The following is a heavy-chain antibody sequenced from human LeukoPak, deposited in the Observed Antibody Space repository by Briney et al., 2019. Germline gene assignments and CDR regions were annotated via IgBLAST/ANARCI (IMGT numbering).Heavy chain of an antibody. D-gene: IGHD3-10*01. V-gene: IGHV3-48*01. J-gene: IGHJ6*03. Sequence: PGGSLRLSCAASGFTFSSYSMNWVRQAPGKGLEWVSYISSSSSTIYYADSVKGRFTISRDNAKNSLYLQMNSLRAEDTAVYYCARRGLWFGESIRGMGYYYYYMDVWGKGTTVTVSS. CDR3: ARRGLWFGESIRGMGYYYYYMDV. CDR2: ISSSSSTI. CDR1: GFTFSSYS.